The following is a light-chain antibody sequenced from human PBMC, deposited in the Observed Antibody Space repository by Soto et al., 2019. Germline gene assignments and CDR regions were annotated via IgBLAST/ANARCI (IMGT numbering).Light chain of an antibody. V-gene: IGKV1-27*01. CDR2: DAS. Sequence: DIQMTQSPSSLSASIGDRVTITCRASQAIGTSLAWFQHKPGKSPKVLIYDASSLQSWTPSRFSASGSGTDFTLTISSLQPEEVATYYCQKYNRAPRTFGQGTDVEIK. CDR3: QKYNRAPRT. J-gene: IGKJ1*01. CDR1: QAIGTS.